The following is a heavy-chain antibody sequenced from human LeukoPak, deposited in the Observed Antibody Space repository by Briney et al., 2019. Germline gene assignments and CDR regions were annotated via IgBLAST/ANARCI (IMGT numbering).Heavy chain of an antibody. CDR3: ATASSSGGVGVAFDI. CDR2: INHSGST. Sequence: SETLSLTCAVYGGSFSGYYWSWIRQPPGKGLEWIGEINHSGSTNYNPSLKSRVTISVDTSKNQFSLKLSSVTAADTAVYYCATASSSGGVGVAFDIWGQGTVVTVSS. D-gene: IGHD2-15*01. V-gene: IGHV4-34*01. J-gene: IGHJ3*02. CDR1: GGSFSGYY.